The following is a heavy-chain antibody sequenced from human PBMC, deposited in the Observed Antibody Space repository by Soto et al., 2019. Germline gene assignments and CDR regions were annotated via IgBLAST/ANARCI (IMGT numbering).Heavy chain of an antibody. D-gene: IGHD3-16*01. J-gene: IGHJ4*02. CDR3: ARAPNWGLFDY. CDR2: INHSGST. V-gene: IGHV4-34*01. CDR1: GGSFSGYY. Sequence: SETLSLTCGVYGGSFSGYYWNWIRQPPGKGLEWIGEINHSGSTNYNPSLKSRVTISVDTSKNQFSLKLSSVTAADTAVYYCARAPNWGLFDYWGQGTLVTSPQ.